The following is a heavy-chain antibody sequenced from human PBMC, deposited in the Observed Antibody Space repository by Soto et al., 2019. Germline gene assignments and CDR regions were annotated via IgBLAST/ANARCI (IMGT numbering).Heavy chain of an antibody. D-gene: IGHD1-26*01. CDR2: LSAGGSTT. J-gene: IGHJ4*02. CDR1: GFTFSTYA. V-gene: IGHV3-23*01. Sequence: DVQLLESGGGLVQPGGSLRLSCAASGFTFSTYAMTCVRQAPGKGLEWVSALSAGGSTTHYAGSVKGRFTISRDNSRDTVYLQMNSLRVEDTAVYYCAKDHERYSMSYYDYLDFWGQGTLVTVSS. CDR3: AKDHERYSMSYYDYLDF.